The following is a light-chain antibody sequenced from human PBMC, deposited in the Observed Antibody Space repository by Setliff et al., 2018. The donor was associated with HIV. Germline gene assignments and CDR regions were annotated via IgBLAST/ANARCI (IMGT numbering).Light chain of an antibody. V-gene: IGLV2-14*03. CDR2: DVT. J-gene: IGLJ1*01. CDR3: SSYTTSGTEV. Sequence: QSALRQPASMSGSPGQSITISCSGSNSDVGGLDYVAWYQQNPGHSPKLILYDVTKRPSGISHRFSGSKSGNTASLTISGLQAEDEADYYCSSYTTSGTEVFGTGTKVTVL. CDR1: NSDVGGLDY.